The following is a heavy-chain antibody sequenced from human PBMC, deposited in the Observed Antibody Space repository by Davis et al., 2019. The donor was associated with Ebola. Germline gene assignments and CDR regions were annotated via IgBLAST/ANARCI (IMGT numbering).Heavy chain of an antibody. Sequence: GGSLRLSCKASGYSFANYWIGWVRQMPGKGLEWMGIIFPGDSDTRYSPSFQGQVTISADKSISTAYLQWSSLKASDTAMYYCARPGYSYGTEPYYFDYWGQGTLVTVSS. CDR1: GYSFANYW. D-gene: IGHD5-18*01. CDR2: IFPGDSDT. CDR3: ARPGYSYGTEPYYFDY. V-gene: IGHV5-51*01. J-gene: IGHJ4*02.